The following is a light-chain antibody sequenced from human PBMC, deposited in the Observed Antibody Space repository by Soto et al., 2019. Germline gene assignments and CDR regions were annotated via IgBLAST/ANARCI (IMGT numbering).Light chain of an antibody. V-gene: IGLV2-23*02. Sequence: QSVLTQPASVSGSPGQSIPISCTGTSSVVGSYDLVSWYQQHPGKAPKLMIYEVTKRPSGVSSRFSGSKSGNTASLTISGLQAEDDADYYCCSSAGGGTYVFGTGTKVTVL. J-gene: IGLJ1*01. CDR3: CSSAGGGTYV. CDR2: EVT. CDR1: SSVVGSYDL.